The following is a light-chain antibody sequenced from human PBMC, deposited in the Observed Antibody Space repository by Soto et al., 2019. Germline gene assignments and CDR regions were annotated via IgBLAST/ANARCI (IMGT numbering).Light chain of an antibody. V-gene: IGKV2-28*01. CDR2: LGS. Sequence: EIVMTQSPLSLPVTPGEPASISCRSSQSLLHTNGYYYLDWYMQKPGQSPKLLIYLGSNRASGVPDRFSGSGSGTDFTLKISRVEAEDVGVYYCMQTLQTWTFGQGTKVEIK. J-gene: IGKJ1*01. CDR1: QSLLHTNGYYY. CDR3: MQTLQTWT.